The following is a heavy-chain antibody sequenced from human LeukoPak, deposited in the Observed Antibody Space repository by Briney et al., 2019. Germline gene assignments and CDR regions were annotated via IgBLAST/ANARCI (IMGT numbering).Heavy chain of an antibody. CDR3: AKSSTPSYDSSGYYYGLDY. D-gene: IGHD3-22*01. V-gene: IGHV3-23*01. CDR2: ISGSGGST. Sequence: GGSLRLSCAASGFTFSDYYMTWIRQAPGKGLEWVSYISGSGGSTYYADSVKGRFTISRDNSKNTLYLQMTSLRAEHTAVYYCAKSSTPSYDSSGYYYGLDYWGQGTLVTVSS. J-gene: IGHJ4*02. CDR1: GFTFSDYY.